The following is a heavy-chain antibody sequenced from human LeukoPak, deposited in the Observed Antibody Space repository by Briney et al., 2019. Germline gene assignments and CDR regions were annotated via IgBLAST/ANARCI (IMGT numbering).Heavy chain of an antibody. J-gene: IGHJ6*02. D-gene: IGHD3-10*01. CDR1: RGSISSGSYY. CDR3: ARGRGRDVSFYYGMDV. V-gene: IGHV4-61*02. CDR2: IYSNGTT. Sequence: SETLSLTCTGSRGSISSGSYYWSWIRQPAEKGLEWIGRIYSNGTTNHNPSLKSRATISVDTSKNHFSLKLSSVTAADTAVYYCARGRGRDVSFYYGMDVWGQGTTVTVSS.